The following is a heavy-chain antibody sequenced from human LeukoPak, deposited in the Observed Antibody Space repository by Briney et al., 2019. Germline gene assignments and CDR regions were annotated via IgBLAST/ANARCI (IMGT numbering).Heavy chain of an antibody. CDR1: GFSFSDYY. J-gene: IGHJ4*02. CDR2: ISSGGRTI. Sequence: GGSLRLSCAASGFSFSDYYMSWIRQAPGKGLEWVSYISSGGRTIYYADSVKGRFTISRDNAKNSLYLQMNSLRAEDTAMYYCARDDGWRGLDYWGQGTLVTVSS. CDR3: ARDDGWRGLDY. V-gene: IGHV3-11*01. D-gene: IGHD2-15*01.